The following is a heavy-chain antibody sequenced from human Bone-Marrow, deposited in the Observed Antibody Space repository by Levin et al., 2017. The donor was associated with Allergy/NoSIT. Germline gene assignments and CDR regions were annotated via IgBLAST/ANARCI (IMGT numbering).Heavy chain of an antibody. CDR1: GFTFRSYS. CDR3: AKDRYCSADSCYSSVRFDP. D-gene: IGHD2-15*01. CDR2: ISGNGATT. Sequence: GESLKISCAASGFTFRSYSMSWVRQAPGMGLYWVSVISGNGATTNYADSVKGRFTISRDNSKNTLYLQMNSLRADDTAIYYCAKDRYCSADSCYSSVRFDPWGQGTLVTVSS. J-gene: IGHJ5*02. V-gene: IGHV3-23*01.